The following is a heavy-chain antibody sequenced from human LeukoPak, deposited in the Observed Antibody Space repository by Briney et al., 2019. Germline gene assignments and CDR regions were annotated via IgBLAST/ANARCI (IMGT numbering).Heavy chain of an antibody. D-gene: IGHD5-18*01. CDR2: INPDGNKK. CDR3: ARDLAYSRLDY. Sequence: GGSLRLSCAVSGLTFSSSWMDWVRQAPGKGLEWVASINPDGNKKYSADSVRGRFTISRDNAENSLYLQMNSLRVEDTAFYYCARDLAYSRLDYWGQGMLVTVSS. CDR1: GLTFSSSW. V-gene: IGHV3-7*01. J-gene: IGHJ4*02.